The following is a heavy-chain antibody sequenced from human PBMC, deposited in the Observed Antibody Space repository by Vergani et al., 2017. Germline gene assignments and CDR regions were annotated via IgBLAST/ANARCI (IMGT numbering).Heavy chain of an antibody. D-gene: IGHD3-22*01. CDR2: IYYSGST. CDR1: GGSISSGGYY. J-gene: IGHJ4*02. CDR3: ARGVYYDSSAVITPFDY. V-gene: IGHV4-31*03. Sequence: QVQLQESGPGLVKLSQTLSLTCTVSGGSISSGGYYWSWIRQHPGKGLEWIGYIYYSGSTYYNPSLKSRVTISVDTSKNQFSLKLSSVTAADTAVYYCARGVYYDSSAVITPFDYWGQGTLVTVSS.